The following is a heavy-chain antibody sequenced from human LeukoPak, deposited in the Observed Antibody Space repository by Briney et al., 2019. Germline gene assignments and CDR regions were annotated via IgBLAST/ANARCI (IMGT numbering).Heavy chain of an antibody. CDR3: ARTPMVRGVIASFDY. Sequence: GASVKVSCKASGYTFTGYYMRWVRQAPGQGLEWMGWINPNSGGTNYAQKFQGRVTMTRDTSISTAYMELSRLRSDDTAVYYCARTPMVRGVIASFDYWGQGTLVTVSS. D-gene: IGHD3-10*01. J-gene: IGHJ4*02. CDR1: GYTFTGYY. V-gene: IGHV1-2*02. CDR2: INPNSGGT.